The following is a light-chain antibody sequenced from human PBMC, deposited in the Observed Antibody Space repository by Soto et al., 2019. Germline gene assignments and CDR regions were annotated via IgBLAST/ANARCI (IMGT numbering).Light chain of an antibody. J-gene: IGLJ3*02. CDR2: DVS. CDR3: ASYTTSSTVV. CDR1: SSDVGGYNY. Sequence: QSALTQPVSVSGSPGQSITISCTGTSSDVGGYNYVSWYQQQPGKAPKFMIYDVSNRPSGVSNRFSGSKSGNTASLTISGLQAEDEADYYCASYTTSSTVVFGGGTKVTVL. V-gene: IGLV2-14*01.